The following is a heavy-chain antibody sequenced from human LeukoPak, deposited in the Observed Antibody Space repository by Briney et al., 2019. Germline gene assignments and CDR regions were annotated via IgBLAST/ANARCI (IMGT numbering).Heavy chain of an antibody. D-gene: IGHD6-19*01. J-gene: IGHJ4*02. CDR3: AMARYSSGWYVY. V-gene: IGHV1-46*01. CDR2: INPSGGST. Sequence: ASVKVSCKASGSTFTSYYMHWVRQAPGQGLEWMGIINPSGGSTSYAQKFQGRVTMTRDTSTTTVYMELSSLNSEDTAVYYCAMARYSSGWYVYWGQGTQVTVSS. CDR1: GSTFTSYY.